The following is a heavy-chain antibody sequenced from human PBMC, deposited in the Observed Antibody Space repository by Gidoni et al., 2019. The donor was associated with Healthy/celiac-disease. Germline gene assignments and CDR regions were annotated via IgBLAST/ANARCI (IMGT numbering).Heavy chain of an antibody. J-gene: IGHJ6*02. Sequence: EVQLVESGGGLVQPGGSLRLSCAASGFTVSSNYMSWVRQAPGKGLEVVSVMCSGGSTYYADSVKGRFTISRDNSKNTLYLQMNSLRAEDTAVYYCARDRTTGKDYYGMDVWGQGTTVTVSS. D-gene: IGHD1-1*01. V-gene: IGHV3-66*01. CDR2: MCSGGST. CDR3: ARDRTTGKDYYGMDV. CDR1: GFTVSSNY.